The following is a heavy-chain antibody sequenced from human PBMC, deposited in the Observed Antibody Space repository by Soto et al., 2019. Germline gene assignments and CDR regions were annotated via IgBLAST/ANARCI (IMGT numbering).Heavy chain of an antibody. CDR1: GGSISSSSYY. V-gene: IGHV4-39*01. J-gene: IGHJ4*02. Sequence: PSETLSLTCTVSGGSISSSSYYWGWIRQPPGKGLEWIGSIYYSGSTYYNPSLKSRVTISVDTSKNQFSLKLSSVTAADTAVYYCARLPAHGEVLDYWGQGTLVTVSS. CDR3: ARLPAHGEVLDY. CDR2: IYYSGST. D-gene: IGHD4-17*01.